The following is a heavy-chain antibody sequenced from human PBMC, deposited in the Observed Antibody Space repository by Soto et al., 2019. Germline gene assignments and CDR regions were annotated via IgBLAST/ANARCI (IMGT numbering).Heavy chain of an antibody. D-gene: IGHD3-3*01. J-gene: IGHJ4*02. CDR1: GGTSTRYA. V-gene: IGHV1-69*06. CDR3: NRGSEYDFWSGYL. Sequence: QERLVQSGAEVRKPGSSVKVSCKVTGGTSTRYAINWVRQAPGQGLEWMGGIVSMFGTSKYAQKFQGRVTITADTSTNIAYMELRSLRSEDTAVYYCNRGSEYDFWSGYLWGQGTLASVSS. CDR2: IVSMFGTS.